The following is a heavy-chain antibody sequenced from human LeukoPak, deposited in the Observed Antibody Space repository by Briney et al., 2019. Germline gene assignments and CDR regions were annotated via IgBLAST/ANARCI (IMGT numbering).Heavy chain of an antibody. V-gene: IGHV3-21*01. J-gene: IGHJ3*02. CDR1: GFTFSSYS. CDR2: ISSSSSYI. Sequence: GGSLRLSCAAPGFTFSSYSMNWVRQAPGKGLEWVSSISSSSSYIYYADSVKGRFTISRDNAKNSLYLQMNSLRAEDTAVYYCARDIGNGDYVDAFDIWGQGTMVTVSS. CDR3: ARDIGNGDYVDAFDI. D-gene: IGHD4-17*01.